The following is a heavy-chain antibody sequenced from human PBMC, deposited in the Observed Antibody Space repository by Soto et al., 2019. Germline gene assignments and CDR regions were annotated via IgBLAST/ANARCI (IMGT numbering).Heavy chain of an antibody. D-gene: IGHD3-3*01. Sequence: GGSLRLSCAASGFTFSSYWMSWVRQAPGKGLEWVANIKQDGSEKYYVDSVKGRFTISRDNAKNSLYLQMSSLRAEDTAVYYCAREGNYDFWSGYYFSYGMDVWGQGTTVTVSS. CDR1: GFTFSSYW. CDR3: AREGNYDFWSGYYFSYGMDV. CDR2: IKQDGSEK. J-gene: IGHJ6*02. V-gene: IGHV3-7*01.